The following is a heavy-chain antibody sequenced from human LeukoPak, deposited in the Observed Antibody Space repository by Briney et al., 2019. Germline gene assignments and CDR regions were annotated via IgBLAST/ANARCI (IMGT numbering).Heavy chain of an antibody. CDR2: IYYSGST. CDR3: ARRIQCDY. J-gene: IGHJ4*02. Sequence: SETLSVTCTVSGGSISSYYWSWIRQPPGKGLEWIGYIYYSGSTNYNPSLKSRVTISVDTSKNQFSLKLSSVTAADTAAYYCARRIQCDYWGQGTLVTVSS. V-gene: IGHV4-59*01. D-gene: IGHD5-18*01. CDR1: GGSISSYY.